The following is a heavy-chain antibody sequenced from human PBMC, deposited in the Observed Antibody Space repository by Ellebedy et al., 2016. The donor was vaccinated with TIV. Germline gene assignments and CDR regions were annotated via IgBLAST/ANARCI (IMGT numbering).Heavy chain of an antibody. CDR1: GASISGSNW. CDR2: IYHSGST. V-gene: IGHV4-4*02. D-gene: IGHD2-2*03. Sequence: SETLPLTCTVSGASISGSNWWSWVRQPPGRGLEWVGEIYHSGSTTYNPSLQSRVTISVDKSKNQFSLKVSSVTAADTAVYYCARVRSDIGYFLEEYYFDYWGQGTLVTVSS. CDR3: ARVRSDIGYFLEEYYFDY. J-gene: IGHJ4*02.